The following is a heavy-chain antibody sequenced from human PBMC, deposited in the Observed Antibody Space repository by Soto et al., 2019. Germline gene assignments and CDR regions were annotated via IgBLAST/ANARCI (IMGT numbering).Heavy chain of an antibody. CDR2: ISGSGGST. D-gene: IGHD3-3*01. Sequence: GGSLRLSCAASGFTFTSYAMTWVRQAPGKGLEWVSGISGSGGSTYYADSVKGRFTISRDNSKNTLYLQMNSLRAEDTAVYYCATFTIFGVVQIDYWGQGTLVTVSS. CDR3: ATFTIFGVVQIDY. J-gene: IGHJ4*02. CDR1: GFTFTSYA. V-gene: IGHV3-23*01.